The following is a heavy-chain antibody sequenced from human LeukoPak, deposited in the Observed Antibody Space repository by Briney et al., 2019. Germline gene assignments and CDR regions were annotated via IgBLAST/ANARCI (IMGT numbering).Heavy chain of an antibody. Sequence: ASVKVSCKASGYTFTSYGISWVRQAPGQGLEWMGWINPNSGGTNFAQNFQGRVTMTRDTSISTAYMELSRLRSDDTAVYYCARDTADSSGYYYGHWGQGTLVTVSS. CDR3: ARDTADSSGYYYGH. CDR1: GYTFTSYG. CDR2: INPNSGGT. J-gene: IGHJ4*02. D-gene: IGHD3-22*01. V-gene: IGHV1-2*02.